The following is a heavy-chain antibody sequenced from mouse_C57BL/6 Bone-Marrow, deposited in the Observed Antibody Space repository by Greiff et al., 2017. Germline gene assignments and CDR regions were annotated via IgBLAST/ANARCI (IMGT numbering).Heavy chain of an antibody. CDR1: GFTFSSYG. Sequence: EVKLMESGGDLVKPGGSLKLSCAASGFTFSSYGLSWVRQTPDKRLEWVATISSGGSYTYYPDSVKGRFTISRDNAKNTLYLQMSSLKSEDTAMYYCARFYYYGSHDYWGQGTTLTVSS. D-gene: IGHD1-1*01. J-gene: IGHJ2*01. V-gene: IGHV5-6*01. CDR2: ISSGGSYT. CDR3: ARFYYYGSHDY.